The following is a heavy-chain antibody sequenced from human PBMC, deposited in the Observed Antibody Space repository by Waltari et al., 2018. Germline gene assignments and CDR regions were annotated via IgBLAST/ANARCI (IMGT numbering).Heavy chain of an antibody. CDR3: TRERDFGVIIVFGY. CDR1: GYTFLNYG. J-gene: IGHJ4*02. Sequence: QVQLVQSGAELKKPGASVRVSCKASGYTFLNYGISWIRQAPGQGLEWMGWISAYSGDTMYAQNLQDRITMTTDTPTSTAYMELRSLRSDDTAIYYCTRERDFGVIIVFGYWGQGTPVTVSS. D-gene: IGHD3-16*02. CDR2: ISAYSGDT. V-gene: IGHV1-18*04.